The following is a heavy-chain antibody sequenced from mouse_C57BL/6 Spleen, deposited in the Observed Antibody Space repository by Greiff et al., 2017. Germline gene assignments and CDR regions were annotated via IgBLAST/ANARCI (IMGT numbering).Heavy chain of an antibody. V-gene: IGHV1-15*01. D-gene: IGHD1-1*01. CDR1: GYTFTDYE. J-gene: IGHJ4*01. CDR3: TRRDGDYYEGLYYAMDY. Sequence: QVQLKQSGAELVRPGASVTLSCKASGYTFTDYEMHWVKQTPVHGLEWIGAIDPETGGTAYNQKFKGKAILTADKSSSTAYMELRSLTSEDSAVYYCTRRDGDYYEGLYYAMDYWGQGTSVTVSS. CDR2: IDPETGGT.